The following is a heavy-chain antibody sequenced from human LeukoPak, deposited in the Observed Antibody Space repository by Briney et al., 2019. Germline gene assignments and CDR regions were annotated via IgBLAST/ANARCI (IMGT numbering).Heavy chain of an antibody. Sequence: ASVKVSCKASGYKFTDDYMHWARQAPGQGLEFMGWINPDSGFTNYAQKFKGRVTMTRDTSISTAYMELRTLRSDDTAVYYCARDLWNFDDSDGYNKDFDSWGQGTLITVSS. CDR3: ARDLWNFDDSDGYNKDFDS. D-gene: IGHD3-9*01. CDR1: GYKFTDDY. V-gene: IGHV1-2*02. CDR2: INPDSGFT. J-gene: IGHJ5*01.